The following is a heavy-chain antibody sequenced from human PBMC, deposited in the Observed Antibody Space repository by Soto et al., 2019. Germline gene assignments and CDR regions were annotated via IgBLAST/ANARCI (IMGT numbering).Heavy chain of an antibody. V-gene: IGHV3-23*01. Sequence: PGGSLRLSCAASGFTFSSYAMSWFRQAPGKGLEWVSAISGGGGSTYYADSVKGRFTISRDNSKNTLYLQMNSLRAEDTAVYYCAKYPPIFGGVVHLYGMEVWGQGTTVNVSS. D-gene: IGHD3-3*01. CDR3: AKYPPIFGGVVHLYGMEV. CDR1: GFTFSSYA. CDR2: ISGGGGST. J-gene: IGHJ6*01.